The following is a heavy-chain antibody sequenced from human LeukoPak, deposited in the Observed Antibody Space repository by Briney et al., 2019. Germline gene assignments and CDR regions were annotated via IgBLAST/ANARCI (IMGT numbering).Heavy chain of an antibody. CDR2: IYYSGST. D-gene: IGHD2-8*01. J-gene: IGHJ4*02. Sequence: SETLSLTCTVSGGSISSSSYYWGWIRQPPGKGLEWIGSIYYSGSTYYNPSLKSRVTMSLDTSRNQFSLNLNSVTAADTAVYYCARDSYGAAPGVWGQGTLVTVSS. V-gene: IGHV4-39*07. CDR3: ARDSYGAAPGV. CDR1: GGSISSSSYY.